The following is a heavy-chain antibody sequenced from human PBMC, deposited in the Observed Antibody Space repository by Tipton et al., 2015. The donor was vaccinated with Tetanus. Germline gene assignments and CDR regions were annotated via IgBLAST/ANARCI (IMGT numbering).Heavy chain of an antibody. CDR3: ARHGSIGARQNRFDA. J-gene: IGHJ5*02. D-gene: IGHD6-6*01. Sequence: QSGAEVKKPGESLKISCKVSGYNFTLYWIGWVRQMPGKGLEYMGIIFPSDSETRYNPTFRGQVTMSVDKATNTAYLQWSSLVASDSAVYYCARHGSIGARQNRFDAWGQGTPVTVSS. V-gene: IGHV5-51*01. CDR2: IFPSDSET. CDR1: GYNFTLYW.